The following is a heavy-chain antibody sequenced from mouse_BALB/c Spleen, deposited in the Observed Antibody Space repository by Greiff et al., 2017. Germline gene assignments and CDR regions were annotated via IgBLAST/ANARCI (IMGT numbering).Heavy chain of an antibody. CDR3: ARDGGNYDY. V-gene: IGHV5-6-3*01. Sequence: EVKLMESGGGLVQPGGSLKLSCAASGFTFSSYGMSWVRQTPDKRLELVATINSNGGSTYYPDSVKGRFTISRDNAKNTLYLQMSSLKSEDTAMYYCARDGGNYDYWGQGTTLTVSS. J-gene: IGHJ2*01. CDR1: GFTFSSYG. D-gene: IGHD1-1*02. CDR2: INSNGGST.